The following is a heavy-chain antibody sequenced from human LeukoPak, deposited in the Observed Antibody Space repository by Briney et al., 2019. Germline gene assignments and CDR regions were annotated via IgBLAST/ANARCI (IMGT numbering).Heavy chain of an antibody. CDR1: GFTFDDYG. CDR2: INWNGGST. D-gene: IGHD6-13*01. J-gene: IGHJ4*02. Sequence: GGSLRLSCAASGFTFDDYGMSWVRQAPGKGLEWVSGINWNGGSTGYADSVKGRFTISRDNAKNSLYLQMNSLRAEDTALYYCARGGPGIAAADPNFDHWGQGTLVTVSS. CDR3: ARGGPGIAAADPNFDH. V-gene: IGHV3-20*04.